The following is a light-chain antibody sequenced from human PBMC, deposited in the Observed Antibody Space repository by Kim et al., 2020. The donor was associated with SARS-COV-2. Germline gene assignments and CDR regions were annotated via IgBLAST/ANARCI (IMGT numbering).Light chain of an antibody. Sequence: SLSASVGDRVTVTRRASQGISNYLAWYQQKPGKVPKLLFYAASTLQSGVPSRFSGSGSGTDFTLTISSLQPEDVATYYCQKYNSAFGGGTKVDIK. CDR1: QGISNY. J-gene: IGKJ4*01. CDR3: QKYNSA. V-gene: IGKV1-27*01. CDR2: AAS.